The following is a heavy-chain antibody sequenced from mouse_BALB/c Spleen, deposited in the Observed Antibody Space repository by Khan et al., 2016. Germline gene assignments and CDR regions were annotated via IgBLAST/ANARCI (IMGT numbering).Heavy chain of an antibody. J-gene: IGHJ3*01. V-gene: IGHV14-3*02. CDR2: IDPANGNT. CDR1: GFNIKDTY. CDR3: ARSPYDYDVGFAY. D-gene: IGHD2-4*01. Sequence: VQLKESGAELVKPGASVKLSCTASGFNIKDTYMHWVKQRPEQGLEWIGRIDPANGNTKYDPKFQGKATLTADTSSNTAYLQLSSLTSEDTAVYYCARSPYDYDVGFAYWGQGTLVTVSA.